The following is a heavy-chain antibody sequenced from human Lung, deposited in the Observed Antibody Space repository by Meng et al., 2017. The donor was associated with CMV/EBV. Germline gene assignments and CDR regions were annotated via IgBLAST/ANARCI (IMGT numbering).Heavy chain of an antibody. V-gene: IGHV3-30*04. CDR2: ISFDGSNK. Sequence: KSLKISXAASGFTFSTYAMHWVRQAPGKGLEWVAVISFDGSNKYYADSVRGRSIISRDNPNNTVSLQMNSLRVEDTALYYCVRDGQAGAKGLDYWGQGTLVTVSS. CDR1: GFTFSTYA. D-gene: IGHD6-25*01. CDR3: VRDGQAGAKGLDY. J-gene: IGHJ4*02.